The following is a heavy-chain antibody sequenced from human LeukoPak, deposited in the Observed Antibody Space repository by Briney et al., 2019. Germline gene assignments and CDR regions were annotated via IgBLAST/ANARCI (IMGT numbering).Heavy chain of an antibody. CDR2: INHSGST. J-gene: IGHJ6*03. CDR3: ARGGDFWSGYYSTPTLYYYSYMDV. V-gene: IGHV4-34*01. D-gene: IGHD3-3*01. Sequence: SETLSLTCAVSGGSFSGYYWSWIRQPPGKGLEWIGEINHSGSTNYNPSLKSRVTISVDTSKNQFSLKLSSVTAADTAVYYCARGGDFWSGYYSTPTLYYYSYMDVWGKGTTVTVSS. CDR1: GGSFSGYY.